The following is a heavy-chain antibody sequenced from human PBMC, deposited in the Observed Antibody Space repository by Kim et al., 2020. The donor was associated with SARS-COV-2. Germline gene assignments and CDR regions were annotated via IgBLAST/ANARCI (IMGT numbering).Heavy chain of an antibody. J-gene: IGHJ5*02. CDR2: INTNTGNP. D-gene: IGHD5-12*01. V-gene: IGHV7-4-1*02. CDR1: GYTFTSYA. CDR3: ARDSLSRGYSGYDPTAVAGA. Sequence: ASVKVSCKASGYTFTSYAMNWVRQAPGQGLEWMGWINTNTGNPTYAQGFTGRFVFSLDTSVSTAYLQISSLKAEDTAVYYCARDSLSRGYSGYDPTAVAGAWGQGTLVTVSS.